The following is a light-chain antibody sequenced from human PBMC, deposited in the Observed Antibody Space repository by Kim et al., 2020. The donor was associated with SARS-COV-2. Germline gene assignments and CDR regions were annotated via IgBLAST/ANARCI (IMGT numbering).Light chain of an antibody. J-gene: IGLJ3*02. CDR2: YDS. V-gene: IGLV3-21*04. Sequence: SYELTQPPSVSVAPGKTARITCGGNNIGSKSVHWYQQKPGQAPVMVIYYDSDRPSGIPERVSGSNSGNTATLTISRVEAGDEADYYCQGWVSSSDHLWV. CDR1: NIGSKS. CDR3: QGWVSSSDHLWV.